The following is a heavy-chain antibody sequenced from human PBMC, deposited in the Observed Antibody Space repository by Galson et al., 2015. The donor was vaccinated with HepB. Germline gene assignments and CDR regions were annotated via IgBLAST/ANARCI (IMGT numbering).Heavy chain of an antibody. Sequence: TLSLTCTVSGASISTYYWSWIRQPPGKGLEWIGYIYYSGNTNYNPSLKSRVTISVDTSKNQFSLKLSSVTPADTAVYYCARDSGNGGNFYWYFDLWGRGTLVTVSS. CDR3: ARDSGNGGNFYWYFDL. CDR1: GASISTYY. V-gene: IGHV4-59*01. CDR2: IYYSGNT. D-gene: IGHD4-23*01. J-gene: IGHJ2*01.